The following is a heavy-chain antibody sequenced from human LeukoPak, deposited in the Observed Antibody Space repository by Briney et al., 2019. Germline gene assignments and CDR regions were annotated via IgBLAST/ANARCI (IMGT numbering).Heavy chain of an antibody. CDR3: AKEGITMVRGVPDYYGMDV. CDR1: GFPFSSYG. V-gene: IGHV3-30*18. Sequence: PGRSLRLSCAASGFPFSSYGMHWVRQAPGKGLEGVAVISYDGSNKYYADSVKGRFTISRDNSKNTLYLQMNSLRAEDTAVYYCAKEGITMVRGVPDYYGMDVWGQGTTVTVSS. D-gene: IGHD3-10*01. CDR2: ISYDGSNK. J-gene: IGHJ6*02.